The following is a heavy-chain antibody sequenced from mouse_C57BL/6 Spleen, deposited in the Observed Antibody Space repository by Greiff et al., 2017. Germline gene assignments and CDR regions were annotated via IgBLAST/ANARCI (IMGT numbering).Heavy chain of an antibody. J-gene: IGHJ4*01. CDR3: ARRYDGYYVDAMDY. CDR2: IHPNSGST. V-gene: IGHV1-64*01. Sequence: QVQLQQSGAELVKPGASVKLSCKASGYTFTSYWMHWVKQRPGQGLEWIGMIHPNSGSTNYNEKFKSKATLTVDKSSSTAYMQLSSLTSEDSAVYYCARRYDGYYVDAMDYWGQGTSVTVSS. D-gene: IGHD2-3*01. CDR1: GYTFTSYW.